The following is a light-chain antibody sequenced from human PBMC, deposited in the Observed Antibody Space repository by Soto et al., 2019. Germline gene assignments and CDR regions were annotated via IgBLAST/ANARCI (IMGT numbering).Light chain of an antibody. J-gene: IGLJ1*01. CDR1: SSDVGAYTS. Sequence: QSVLTQPASVSGSPGQSITISCTGSSSDVGAYTSVSWYQQHPGKAPKLMIYEVSNRPSGVSRRFSGSKSGNTASLTISGLQAEDEAHYYCRSYTSDNRDYVFGTGTKVTVL. CDR3: RSYTSDNRDYV. CDR2: EVS. V-gene: IGLV2-14*01.